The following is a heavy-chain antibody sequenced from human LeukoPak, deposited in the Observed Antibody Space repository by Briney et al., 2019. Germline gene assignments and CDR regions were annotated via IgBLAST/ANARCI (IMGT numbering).Heavy chain of an antibody. D-gene: IGHD4-17*01. V-gene: IGHV3-23*01. J-gene: IGHJ3*02. CDR3: AKDSRYGDHEAFGI. CDR2: ISGSGGST. Sequence: PGGSLRLSCAVSGFTFSYHWMTWVRQAPGKGLEWVSAISGSGGSTYYADSVKGRFTISRDNSKNTLYLQMNSLRAEDTAVYYCAKDSRYGDHEAFGIWGQGTMVTVSS. CDR1: GFTFSYHW.